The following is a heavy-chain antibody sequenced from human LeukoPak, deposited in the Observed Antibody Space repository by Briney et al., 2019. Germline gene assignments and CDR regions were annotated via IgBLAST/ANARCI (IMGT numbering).Heavy chain of an antibody. J-gene: IGHJ4*02. D-gene: IGHD3-10*01. V-gene: IGHV4-39*07. CDR3: AREGYYYGSGIPFVDY. Sequence: SETLSLTCTVSGGSISSSPYYWGWIRQPPGKGLEWIGSIYYSATTHYCPSLESRVTISVDTSKNQFSLKLSSVTAADTAVYYCAREGYYYGSGIPFVDYWGQGTLVTVSS. CDR2: IYYSATT. CDR1: GGSISSSPYY.